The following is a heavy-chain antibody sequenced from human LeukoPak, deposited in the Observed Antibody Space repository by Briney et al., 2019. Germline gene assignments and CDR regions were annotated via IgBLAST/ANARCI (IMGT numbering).Heavy chain of an antibody. V-gene: IGHV3-30*04. CDR3: ARALLAKKMYYYDSSGLWWDY. Sequence: PGGSLRLSCAASGFTFSSYAMHWVRQAPGKGLEWVAVTSYDGSNKYYADSVKGRFTISRGNSKNTLYLQMNSLRAEDTAVYYCARALLAKKMYYYDSSGLWWDYWGQGTLVTVSS. D-gene: IGHD3-22*01. CDR2: TSYDGSNK. J-gene: IGHJ4*02. CDR1: GFTFSSYA.